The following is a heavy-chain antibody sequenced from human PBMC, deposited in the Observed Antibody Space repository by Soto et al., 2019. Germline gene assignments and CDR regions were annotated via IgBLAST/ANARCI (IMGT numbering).Heavy chain of an antibody. V-gene: IGHV1-18*01. CDR1: GYTFTSYG. CDR3: ARDSAYSGYDWKGTYFDY. Sequence: ASVTVSCKASGYTFTSYGISWVRQAPGQGLEWMGWISAYNGNTNYAQKLQGRVTMTTDTSTSTAYMELRSLRSDDTAVYYCARDSAYSGYDWKGTYFDYWGQGTLVTVS. D-gene: IGHD5-12*01. J-gene: IGHJ4*02. CDR2: ISAYNGNT.